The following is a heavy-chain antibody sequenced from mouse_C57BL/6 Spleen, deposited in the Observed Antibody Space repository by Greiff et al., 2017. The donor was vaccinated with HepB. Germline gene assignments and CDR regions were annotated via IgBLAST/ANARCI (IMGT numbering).Heavy chain of an antibody. J-gene: IGHJ4*01. CDR1: GYAFSSYW. D-gene: IGHD1-1*01. CDR2: IYPGDGDT. CDR3: ARHSYSASSIYYSRDY. V-gene: IGHV1-80*01. Sequence: VQLQQSGAELVKPGASVKISCKASGYAFSSYWMNWVKQRPGKGLEWIGQIYPGDGDTNYNGKFKGKATLTADKSTSTAYMQLSSLTSEDSAVYYGARHSYSASSIYYSRDYWGQGTSVTVSS.